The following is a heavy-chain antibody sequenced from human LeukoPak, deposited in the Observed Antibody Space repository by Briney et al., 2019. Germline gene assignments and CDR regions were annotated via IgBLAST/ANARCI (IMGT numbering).Heavy chain of an antibody. CDR1: GFTFSSYA. V-gene: IGHV3-64D*09. CDR2: ISTNGGST. CDR3: VKDRTYHYDSGSSILDY. D-gene: IGHD3-10*01. Sequence: PGGSLRLSCSVSGFTFSSYAMHWVRQAPGKGLEYFSGISTNGGSTYYADSAKGRFTISRDKSKNTLYLQMTSLRAEDTAVYYCVKDRTYHYDSGSSILDYWGQGTLVTVSS. J-gene: IGHJ4*02.